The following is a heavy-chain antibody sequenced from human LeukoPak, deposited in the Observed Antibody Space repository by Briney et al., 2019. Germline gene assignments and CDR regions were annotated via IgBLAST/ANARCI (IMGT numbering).Heavy chain of an antibody. CDR1: GFTFSNYW. V-gene: IGHV3-7*03. CDR2: IKQDGSEK. CDR3: ARVWVTTRPDY. D-gene: IGHD4-17*01. Sequence: PGGSLRLSCAASGFTFSNYWMTWVRQAPGKGLEWVANIKQDGSEKSYVDSVKGRFAISRDNAKNSLYLQMNSLRAEDTAVYYCARVWVTTRPDYWGKGTLVTVSS. J-gene: IGHJ4*02.